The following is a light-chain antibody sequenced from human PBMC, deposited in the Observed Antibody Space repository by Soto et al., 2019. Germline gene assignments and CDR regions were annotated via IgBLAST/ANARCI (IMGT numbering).Light chain of an antibody. CDR3: QQRRSWPYT. Sequence: EVVLTQAPVTLSLSPGEIATLTCRASQRVSGYLAWYQHKPGQTPRPLVYSASKRAPGTPARLSGSGSGTDFILTITSLEPEGFTVYYCQQRRSWPYTFGPGTKREI. J-gene: IGKJ2*01. CDR2: SAS. V-gene: IGKV3-11*01. CDR1: QRVSGY.